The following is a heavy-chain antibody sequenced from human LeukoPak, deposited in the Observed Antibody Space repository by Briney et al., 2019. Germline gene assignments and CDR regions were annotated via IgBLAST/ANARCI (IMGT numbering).Heavy chain of an antibody. Sequence: SETLSLTCTVSGGSISSYYWSWIRQPPGKGLEWIGYTYYSGSTNYNPSLKSRVTISVDTSKNQFSLKLSSVTAADTAVYYCAREVSGGFDYWGQGTLVTVSS. CDR1: GGSISSYY. J-gene: IGHJ4*02. D-gene: IGHD6-25*01. CDR2: TYYSGST. CDR3: AREVSGGFDY. V-gene: IGHV4-59*01.